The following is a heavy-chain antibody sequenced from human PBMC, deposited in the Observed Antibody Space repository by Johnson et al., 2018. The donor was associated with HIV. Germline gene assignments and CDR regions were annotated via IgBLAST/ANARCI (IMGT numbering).Heavy chain of an antibody. CDR1: GFTVSSNY. Sequence: VQLVESGGGLVQPGGSLRLSCAASGFTVSSNYMSWVRQAPGKGLEWVSVIYSGGSTYYADSVKGRFTISRDNSKNTLFLQMNSLRAEDTAVYYCVKVAFRIAPTPHAFDIWGQGTMVTVSS. CDR2: IYSGGST. V-gene: IGHV3-66*01. CDR3: VKVAFRIAPTPHAFDI. J-gene: IGHJ3*02. D-gene: IGHD6-13*01.